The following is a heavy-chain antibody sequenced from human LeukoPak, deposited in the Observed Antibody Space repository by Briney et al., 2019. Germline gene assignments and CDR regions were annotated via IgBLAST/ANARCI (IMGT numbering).Heavy chain of an antibody. J-gene: IGHJ4*02. D-gene: IGHD2-21*02. CDR1: GYTFSDYY. Sequence: ASVKVSCKASGYTFSDYYIHWLRQAPGQGLEWMGWIKPNGGVTNYARNFQGRITMTRDMSISTAFMELSSLRSDDTAVYYCARPSYCGAGCYYYFDYWGQGTLVTVSS. CDR3: ARPSYCGAGCYYYFDY. CDR2: IKPNGGVT. V-gene: IGHV1-2*02.